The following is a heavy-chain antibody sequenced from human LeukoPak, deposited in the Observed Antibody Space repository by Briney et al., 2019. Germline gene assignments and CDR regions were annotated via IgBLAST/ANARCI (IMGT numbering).Heavy chain of an antibody. CDR1: EFTFSSYS. V-gene: IGHV3-48*04. D-gene: IGHD6-19*01. CDR2: ITNSGNSK. Sequence: PGGSLRLSCAASEFTFSSYSMNWVRQAPGKGLEWVSYITNSGNSKSYADSVKGRFTISRDNSKNSLYLQMNSLRTEDTALYYCAKASGYSSGWLDYWGQGTLVTVSS. CDR3: AKASGYSSGWLDY. J-gene: IGHJ4*02.